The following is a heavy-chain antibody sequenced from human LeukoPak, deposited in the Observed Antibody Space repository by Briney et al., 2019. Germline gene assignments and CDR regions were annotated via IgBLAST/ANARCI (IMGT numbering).Heavy chain of an antibody. J-gene: IGHJ4*02. V-gene: IGHV4-30-4*08. CDR3: AGQQPLAYIDY. D-gene: IGHD6-13*01. Sequence: PSQTLSLTCTVSGGSFSSGDYYWSWIRQPPGKGLEWIGYIYYSGSTYYNPSLKSRVTISVDTSKNQFSLKLSSVTASDTAVYYCAGQQPLAYIDYWGQGTLVTVSS. CDR1: GGSFSSGDYY. CDR2: IYYSGST.